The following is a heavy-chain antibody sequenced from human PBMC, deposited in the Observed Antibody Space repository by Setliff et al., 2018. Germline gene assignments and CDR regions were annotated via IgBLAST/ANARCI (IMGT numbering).Heavy chain of an antibody. CDR2: INPNSGGT. CDR3: ARDRDSSGYPYYFDY. V-gene: IGHV1-2*04. CDR1: GYTFTSYD. J-gene: IGHJ4*02. Sequence: ASVKVSCKASGYTFTSYDINWMRQASGQGLEWMGRINPNSGGTNYAQKFQGWVTMTRDTSISTAYMELSRLRSDDTAVYYCARDRDSSGYPYYFDYWGQGTLVTAPQ. D-gene: IGHD3-22*01.